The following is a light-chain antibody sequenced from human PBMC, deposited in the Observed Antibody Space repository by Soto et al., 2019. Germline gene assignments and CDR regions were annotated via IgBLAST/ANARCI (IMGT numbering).Light chain of an antibody. CDR2: AAS. Sequence: IQLTQSPSSLSASVGDRVTITCRASRGISSDLAWYQQKPGKAPMLLIYAASTLQSGVPSRFSRSGSGTDLTLTISSLQPEEFATCYCQQLNSYHTFGQGTRRESK. CDR1: RGISSD. J-gene: IGKJ5*01. V-gene: IGKV1-9*01. CDR3: QQLNSYHT.